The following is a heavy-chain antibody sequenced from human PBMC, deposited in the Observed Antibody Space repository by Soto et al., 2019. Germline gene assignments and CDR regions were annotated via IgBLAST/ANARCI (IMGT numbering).Heavy chain of an antibody. J-gene: IGHJ6*02. Sequence: HGESLKISCKGSGYSFTSYWIGWVRQMPGKGLEWMGIIYPGDSDTRYSPSFQGQVTISADKSISTAYLQWSSLKASDTAMYYCARQGDHDSSGYYPSYYYYGMDVWGQGTTVTVSS. V-gene: IGHV5-51*01. CDR3: ARQGDHDSSGYYPSYYYYGMDV. D-gene: IGHD3-22*01. CDR1: GYSFTSYW. CDR2: IYPGDSDT.